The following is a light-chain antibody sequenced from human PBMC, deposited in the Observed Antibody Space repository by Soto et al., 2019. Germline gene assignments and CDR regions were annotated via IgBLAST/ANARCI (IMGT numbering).Light chain of an antibody. CDR1: QSVSRN. CDR2: DAS. J-gene: IGKJ4*01. V-gene: IGKV3-15*01. CDR3: QQYHDWPPLT. Sequence: EIVMTQSPATLSVSPGERATLSCRASQSVSRNLGWYQQKPGQAPRLLIFDASTRATGVPPRFSGSGSGTEFTLSISSLQSEDFAVYYCQQYHDWPPLTFGGGTRVEI.